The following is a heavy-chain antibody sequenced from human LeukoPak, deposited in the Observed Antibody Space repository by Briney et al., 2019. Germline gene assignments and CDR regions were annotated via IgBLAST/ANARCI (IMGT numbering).Heavy chain of an antibody. Sequence: ASVKVSCKASGYTLADYYAHWVRQAPGQGLEWMGWINPNNGATNFAQRFQGRVTMTGDTSISTSYMELSRLRSDDTAVYFCSSAIAPDVMRVDHWGQGTLVTVSS. CDR2: INPNNGAT. CDR1: GYTLADYY. D-gene: IGHD2-2*01. V-gene: IGHV1-2*02. CDR3: SSAIAPDVMRVDH. J-gene: IGHJ5*02.